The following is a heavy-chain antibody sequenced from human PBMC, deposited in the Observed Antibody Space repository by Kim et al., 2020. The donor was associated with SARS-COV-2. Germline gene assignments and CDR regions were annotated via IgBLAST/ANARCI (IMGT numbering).Heavy chain of an antibody. J-gene: IGHJ4*02. V-gene: IGHV3-9*01. Sequence: IGYADSLKGRFTISRDNAKNSLYLQMNSLRAEDTALYYCAKMATVTTGDYWGQGTLVTVSS. D-gene: IGHD4-17*01. CDR3: AKMATVTTGDY. CDR2: I.